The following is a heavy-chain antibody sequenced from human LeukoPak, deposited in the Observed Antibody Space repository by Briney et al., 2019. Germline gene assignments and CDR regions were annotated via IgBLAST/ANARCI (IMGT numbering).Heavy chain of an antibody. CDR3: TTGTRILTY. J-gene: IGHJ4*02. V-gene: IGHV3-15*01. CDR1: GFTFSNAW. Sequence: GGSLRLSCAASGFTFSNAWMSWVRQAPGKGREWVGRMKSKTDGGTTDYAAPVKCRFNISRDDSQNTLYLQMNSLKTEDTAVYYCTTGTRILTYWGQGTLVTVSS. D-gene: IGHD2-15*01. CDR2: MKSKTDGGTT.